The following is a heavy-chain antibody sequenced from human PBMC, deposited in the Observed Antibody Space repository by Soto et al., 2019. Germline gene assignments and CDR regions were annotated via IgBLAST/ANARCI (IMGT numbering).Heavy chain of an antibody. D-gene: IGHD6-13*01. J-gene: IGHJ4*02. Sequence: PGGSLRLSCAASGFTFSSYAMHWVRQAPGKGLEWVAVISYDGSNKYYADSVKGRFTISRDNSKNTLYLQMNSLRAEDTAVYYCARGTIAAAGSQDYWGQGTLVTVSS. V-gene: IGHV3-30-3*01. CDR2: ISYDGSNK. CDR1: GFTFSSYA. CDR3: ARGTIAAAGSQDY.